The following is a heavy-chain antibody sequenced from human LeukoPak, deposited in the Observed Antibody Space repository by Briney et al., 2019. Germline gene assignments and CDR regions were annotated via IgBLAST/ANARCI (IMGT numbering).Heavy chain of an antibody. D-gene: IGHD5-12*01. CDR2: MSPDSGYT. CDR3: EIYTGYDSF. CDR1: GYTFTSYY. V-gene: IGHV1-8*02. J-gene: IGHJ4*02. Sequence: ASVRVSCKASGYTFTSYYMHWVRQAPGQGLEWMGWMSPDSGYTGYAQTFQGRVTLTRNTSVSTAFMELSSLRSEDTAVYYCEIYTGYDSFWGQGTLVTVSS.